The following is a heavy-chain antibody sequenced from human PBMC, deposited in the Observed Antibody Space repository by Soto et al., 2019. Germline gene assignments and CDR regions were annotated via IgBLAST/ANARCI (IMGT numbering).Heavy chain of an antibody. J-gene: IGHJ3*02. CDR3: ARGPRVVWVVPTAQRDVFDI. V-gene: IGHV4-34*01. Sequence: QVQLQQWGAGLLKPSETLSLTCAVYGGSFSDFYWNCIRQPPGKGLEWIGEINHSGSTSYNPSLKRRVTISVDTSKNQVSLQLTSVTAADTAVYYCARGPRVVWVVPTAQRDVFDIWGQGTMVTVSS. CDR1: GGSFSDFY. D-gene: IGHD2-2*01. CDR2: INHSGST.